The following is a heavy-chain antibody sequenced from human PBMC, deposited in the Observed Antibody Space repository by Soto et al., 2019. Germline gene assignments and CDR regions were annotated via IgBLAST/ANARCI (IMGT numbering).Heavy chain of an antibody. Sequence: GGSLSLSCAASGFTFSSYAMSWVRQAPGKGLEWVSAISGSGGSTYYADSVKGRFTISRDNSKNTLYLQMNSLRAEDTAVYYCASLPGYFDWLSYVDVWGQGTTVTVSS. D-gene: IGHD3-9*01. CDR1: GFTFSSYA. V-gene: IGHV3-23*01. CDR3: ASLPGYFDWLSYVDV. J-gene: IGHJ6*02. CDR2: ISGSGGST.